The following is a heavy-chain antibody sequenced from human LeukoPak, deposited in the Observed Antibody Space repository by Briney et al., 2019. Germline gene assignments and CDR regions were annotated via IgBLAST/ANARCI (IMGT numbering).Heavy chain of an antibody. D-gene: IGHD3-3*01. CDR3: ARSFYDFWSGYADNWFDP. J-gene: IGHJ5*02. V-gene: IGHV4-4*07. Sequence: PSETLSLTCTVSGGSFSSYYWSWIRQPAGKGLEWIGRIYTSGSTNYNPSLKSRVTMSVDTSKNQFSLKLSSVTAADTAVYYCARSFYDFWSGYADNWFDPWGQGTLVTVSS. CDR1: GGSFSSYY. CDR2: IYTSGST.